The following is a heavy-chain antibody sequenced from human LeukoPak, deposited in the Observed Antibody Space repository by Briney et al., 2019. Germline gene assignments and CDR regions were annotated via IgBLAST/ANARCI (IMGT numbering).Heavy chain of an antibody. V-gene: IGHV3-23*01. Sequence: GGSLRLSCAASGFTFSSYAMSWVRQAPGKGLEWVSAISGSGGSTYYADSVKGRFTISRDNAKNSLYLQMNSLRAEDTAVYYCARHFRVTTGHDYWGQGTLVTVSS. J-gene: IGHJ4*02. CDR2: ISGSGGST. CDR3: ARHFRVTTGHDY. D-gene: IGHD4-17*01. CDR1: GFTFSSYA.